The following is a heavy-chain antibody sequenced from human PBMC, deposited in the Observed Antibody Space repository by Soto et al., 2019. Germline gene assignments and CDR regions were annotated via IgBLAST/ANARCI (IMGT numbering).Heavy chain of an antibody. J-gene: IGHJ6*02. CDR3: SRGELRRYYYYGLDV. CDR2: IYYSGST. V-gene: IGHV4-31*03. CDR1: GGSISSGGYY. Sequence: SETLSLTCTVSGGSISSGGYYWSWIRQHPGKGLEWIGYIYYSGSTYYNPSLKSRVTISVDTSKNQFSLKLSSVTAADTAVYYCSRGELRRYYYYGLDVWGQGTTVTVSS. D-gene: IGHD3-3*01.